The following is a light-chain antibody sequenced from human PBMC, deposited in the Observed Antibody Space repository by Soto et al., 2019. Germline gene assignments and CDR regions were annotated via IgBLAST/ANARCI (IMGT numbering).Light chain of an antibody. CDR2: DAS. V-gene: IGKV3D-11*01. CDR1: QGIGNY. Sequence: EDVLTQSPAILSLSPGERATLSCRASQGIGNYLAWDQQKPGQAPRLLIYDASNRATGIPARFSGSGSDTDFTLTIDSLEPEDSAVYYCQQRNFWPLTFGPGTRVEI. J-gene: IGKJ3*01. CDR3: QQRNFWPLT.